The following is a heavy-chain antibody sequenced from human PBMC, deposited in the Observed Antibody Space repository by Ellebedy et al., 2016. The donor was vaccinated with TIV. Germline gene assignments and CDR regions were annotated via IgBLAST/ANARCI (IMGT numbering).Heavy chain of an antibody. J-gene: IGHJ6*02. CDR3: ARDLIVGVTTTYYGLDV. CDR1: GFTFKNYG. V-gene: IGHV3-21*01. Sequence: GESLKISCVGSGFTFKNYGMHWVRQAPGKGLEWVSSISSSSSYIYYADSLKGRFTISRDNVKNSLYLQMNSLRAEDTAVYYCARDLIVGVTTTYYGLDVWGQGTAVTVSS. CDR2: ISSSSSYI. D-gene: IGHD1-26*01.